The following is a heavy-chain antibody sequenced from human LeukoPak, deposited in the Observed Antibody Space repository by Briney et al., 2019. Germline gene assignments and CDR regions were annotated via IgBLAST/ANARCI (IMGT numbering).Heavy chain of an antibody. CDR2: TIPIFGTA. CDR1: GGTFSSYA. Sequence: SVKVSCKASGGTFSSYAISWVRQAPGQGLEWMGGTIPIFGTANYAQKFQGRVTITADESTSTAYMELSSLRSEDTAVYYCARDYYDSSGYYYVLDYWGQGTLVTVSS. V-gene: IGHV1-69*13. J-gene: IGHJ4*02. D-gene: IGHD3-22*01. CDR3: ARDYYDSSGYYYVLDY.